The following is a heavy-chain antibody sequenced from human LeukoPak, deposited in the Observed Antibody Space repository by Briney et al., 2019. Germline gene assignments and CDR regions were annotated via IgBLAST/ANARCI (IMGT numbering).Heavy chain of an antibody. CDR1: GVTLSNYA. CDR2: ISFDGTNK. CDR3: ATDYGDYEPIDY. Sequence: PGGSLRLSCTASGVTLSNYAMHWVRRPPGRGLEWVAVISFDGTNKYYGDSVEGRFSVSRDNSKNTLYLQMNSLRPDDTAMHYCATDYGDYEPIDYWGQGTLVTVSS. D-gene: IGHD4-17*01. V-gene: IGHV3-30*04. J-gene: IGHJ4*02.